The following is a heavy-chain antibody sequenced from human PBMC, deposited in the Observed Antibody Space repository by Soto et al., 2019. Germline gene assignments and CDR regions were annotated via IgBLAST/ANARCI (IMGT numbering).Heavy chain of an antibody. J-gene: IGHJ6*03. V-gene: IGHV4-59*08. Sequence: QVQLQESGPGLVKPSETLSLTCTVSGGSISSYYWSWIRQPPGKGLEWIGFIYYSGSTNYNPSLKSRVTISVDTSKNQFSLELSSVTAADTAVYYCARRNGYDWGSYYYYYMDVWGKGTTVTVSS. CDR1: GGSISSYY. D-gene: IGHD5-12*01. CDR2: IYYSGST. CDR3: ARRNGYDWGSYYYYYMDV.